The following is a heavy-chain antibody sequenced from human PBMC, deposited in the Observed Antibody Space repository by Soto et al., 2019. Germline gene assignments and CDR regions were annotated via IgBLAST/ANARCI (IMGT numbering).Heavy chain of an antibody. CDR1: GYTFTGYY. D-gene: IGHD2-15*01. V-gene: IGHV1-2*02. J-gene: IGHJ6*02. CDR2: INPNSGGT. CDR3: ASGGGYCSGGSCHPRVDYYYYYGMDV. Sequence: ASVKVSCKASGYTFTGYYMHWVRQAPGQGLEWMGWINPNSGGTNYAQKFQGRVTMTRDTSISTAYMELSRPRSDDTAVYYCASGGGYCSGGSCHPRVDYYYYYGMDVWGQGTTVTVSS.